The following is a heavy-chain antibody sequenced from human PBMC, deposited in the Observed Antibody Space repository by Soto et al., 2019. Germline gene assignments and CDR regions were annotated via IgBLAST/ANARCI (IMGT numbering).Heavy chain of an antibody. CDR1: GFTFSNYA. V-gene: IGHV3-23*01. D-gene: IGHD2-2*01. CDR3: AKRESGTTSHGGFDM. Sequence: VQLLESGGGLVQPGGSLRLSCTASGFTFSNYAMSWVRQAPGKGLAWVSGIDYSGGDAYYADSVQGRFTISRDNSKNTLYLQMISLRAEDTAVYYCAKRESGTTSHGGFDMWGQGTMVTVSS. J-gene: IGHJ3*02. CDR2: IDYSGGDA.